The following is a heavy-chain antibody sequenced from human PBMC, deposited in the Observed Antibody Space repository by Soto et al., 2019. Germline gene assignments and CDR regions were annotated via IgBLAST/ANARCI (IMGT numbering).Heavy chain of an antibody. J-gene: IGHJ4*02. CDR3: ARRHSSWPYHPSDY. CDR1: GYSFTSYW. CDR2: IDPSDSYT. D-gene: IGHD6-13*01. V-gene: IGHV5-10-1*01. Sequence: GESLKISCKSSGYSFTSYWISWVRQMPGKGLEWMGRIDPSDSYTNYSPSFKGHVTISADKSISTAYLQWSSLKASDTAMYYCARRHSSWPYHPSDYWGQGTLVTVSS.